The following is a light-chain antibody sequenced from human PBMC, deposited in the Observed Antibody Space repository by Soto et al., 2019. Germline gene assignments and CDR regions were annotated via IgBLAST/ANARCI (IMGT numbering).Light chain of an antibody. CDR2: DAS. CDR1: XXVXXY. CDR3: QQRSNWPIT. Sequence: EIVXTXXXXTXSLSXGXXXXXSXXTXXXVXXYFAWYQQKPGRAPRLLIYDASNRATGIPARFIGSGSGTDFTLTISSLEPKDFAVYYCQQRSNWPITFGQGTRLEIK. J-gene: IGKJ5*01. V-gene: IGKV3-11*01.